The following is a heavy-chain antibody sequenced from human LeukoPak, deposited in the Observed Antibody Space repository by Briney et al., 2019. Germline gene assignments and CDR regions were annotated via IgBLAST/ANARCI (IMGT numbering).Heavy chain of an antibody. J-gene: IGHJ4*02. CDR1: GFTFSSYE. D-gene: IGHD3-10*01. Sequence: GGSLRLSCAASGFTFSSYEMNWVRQAPGKGLEWVSYISSSGRTIYYADSVKGRFTISRDNAKNSLYLRINSLRAEDTAVYYCARDRGMGGFDYWGQGTLVTVSS. V-gene: IGHV3-48*03. CDR3: ARDRGMGGFDY. CDR2: ISSSGRTI.